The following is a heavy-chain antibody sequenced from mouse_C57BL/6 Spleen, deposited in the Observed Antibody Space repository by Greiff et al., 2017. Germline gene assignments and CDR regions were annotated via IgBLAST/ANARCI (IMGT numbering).Heavy chain of an antibody. Sequence: EVQRVESGGGLVQPGGSLSLSCAASGFTFTDYYMSWVRQPPGKALEWLGFIRNKANGYTTEYSASVKGRFTISRDNSQSILYLQMNALRAEDSATYYCARYITGTGYAMDYWGQGTSVTVSS. V-gene: IGHV7-3*01. J-gene: IGHJ4*01. D-gene: IGHD4-1*01. CDR3: ARYITGTGYAMDY. CDR2: IRNKANGYTT. CDR1: GFTFTDYY.